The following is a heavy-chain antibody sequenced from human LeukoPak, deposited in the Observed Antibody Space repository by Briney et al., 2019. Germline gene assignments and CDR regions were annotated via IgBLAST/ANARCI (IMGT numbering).Heavy chain of an antibody. D-gene: IGHD3-10*02. CDR3: AELGITMIGGV. Sequence: PGGSLRLSCVASGFTVSSNYMSWVRQAPGKGLEWVSVIYAGGSSYYGDSVKGRFTISRDNAKNSLYLQMNSLRAEDTAVYYCAELGITMIGGVWGKGTTVTISS. J-gene: IGHJ6*04. CDR2: IYAGGSS. CDR1: GFTVSSNY. V-gene: IGHV3-53*01.